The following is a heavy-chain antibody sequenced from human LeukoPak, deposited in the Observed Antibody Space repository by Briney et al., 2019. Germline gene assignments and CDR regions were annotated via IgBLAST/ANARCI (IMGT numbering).Heavy chain of an antibody. CDR3: ARSLVSFYYYYYMDV. D-gene: IGHD6-6*01. CDR1: GFTFSSYW. V-gene: IGHV3-7*01. CDR2: IKQDGSEK. Sequence: PGGSLRLSCAASGFTFSSYWMSWVRRAPGKGLEWVANIKQDGSEKYYVDSVKGRFTISRDNAKNSLYLQMNSLRAEDTAVYYCARSLVSFYYYYYMDVWGKGTTVTVSS. J-gene: IGHJ6*03.